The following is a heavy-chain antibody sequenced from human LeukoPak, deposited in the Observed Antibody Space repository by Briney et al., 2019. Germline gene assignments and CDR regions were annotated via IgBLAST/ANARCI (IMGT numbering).Heavy chain of an antibody. CDR3: AKEFSATPRAAAQSGDAFDV. CDR1: GYTFTSYG. CDR2: ISAYNGNT. Sequence: ASVKVSCKASGYTFTSYGISWVRQAPGQGLEWMGWISAYNGNTNYAQKLQGRVTMTTDTSTSTAYMELRSLRSDDTAVYYCAKEFSATPRAAAQSGDAFDVWGQGTMVTVSS. J-gene: IGHJ3*01. D-gene: IGHD6-25*01. V-gene: IGHV1-18*01.